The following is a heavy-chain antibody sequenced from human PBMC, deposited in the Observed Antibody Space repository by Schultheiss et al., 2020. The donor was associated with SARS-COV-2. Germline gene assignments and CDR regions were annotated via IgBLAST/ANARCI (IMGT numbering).Heavy chain of an antibody. V-gene: IGHV3-21*01. CDR1: GFTFSSYS. D-gene: IGHD1-7*01. CDR3: ARDPGTTSTWFDP. J-gene: IGHJ5*02. Sequence: GGSLRLSCAASGFTFSSYSMNWVRQAPGKGLEWVSSISSSSSYIYYADSVKGRFTISRDNAKNSLYLQMNSLRAEDTAVYYCARDPGTTSTWFDPWGQGTLVTVSS. CDR2: ISSSSSYI.